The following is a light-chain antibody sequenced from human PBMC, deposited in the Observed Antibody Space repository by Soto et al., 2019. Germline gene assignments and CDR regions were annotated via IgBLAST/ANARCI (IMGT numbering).Light chain of an antibody. Sequence: QSVLTQPASVSGSPGQSITISCTGTSSDVGGYNYVSWHQQHPGKVPKLMIYDVSYRPSGVSNRFSGSKSGNTASLTISGLQAEDEADYYCSSYTTSSNYVFGTGTKVTVL. J-gene: IGLJ1*01. V-gene: IGLV2-14*01. CDR3: SSYTTSSNYV. CDR1: SSDVGGYNY. CDR2: DVS.